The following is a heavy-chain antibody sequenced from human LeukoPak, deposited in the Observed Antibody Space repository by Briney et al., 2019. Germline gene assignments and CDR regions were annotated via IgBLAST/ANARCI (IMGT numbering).Heavy chain of an antibody. J-gene: IGHJ4*02. CDR1: GGSFSGYY. CDR2: INHSGST. CDR3: ARTTQETVTTEASDY. V-gene: IGHV4-34*01. D-gene: IGHD4-17*01. Sequence: SETLSLTCAVYGGSFSGYYWSWIRQPPGKGLEWIGEINHSGSTNYNPSLKSRVTIAVDTSKNQFSLKLSSVTAADTAVYYCARTTQETVTTEASDYWGQGTLVTVSS.